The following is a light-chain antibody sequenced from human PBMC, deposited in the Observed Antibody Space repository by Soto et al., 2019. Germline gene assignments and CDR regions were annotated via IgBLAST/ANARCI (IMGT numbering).Light chain of an antibody. CDR1: QSVSSSY. Sequence: EIVLTQPPSTLSLSPGERATLSCRASQSVSSSYLAWYQQKPGQAPRLLIYGASSRATGIPDRFSGSGSGTDFTLTISRLEPEDFAVYYCQQYGSSLTIGQGTRLEIK. CDR2: GAS. CDR3: QQYGSSLT. V-gene: IGKV3-20*01. J-gene: IGKJ5*01.